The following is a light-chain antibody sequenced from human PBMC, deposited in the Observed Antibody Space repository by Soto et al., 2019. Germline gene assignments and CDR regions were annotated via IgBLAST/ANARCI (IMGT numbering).Light chain of an antibody. Sequence: QSALTQPASVSGSPGQSITTSCTGTSSDVGGYNYVSWYQQHPGKAPKLIIYEVSYRPSGVSERFSGSKSGVTASLTITGLQAEDDGDYYCSSYTSGTPYVFGTGTKLTVL. CDR1: SSDVGGYNY. V-gene: IGLV2-14*01. CDR3: SSYTSGTPYV. J-gene: IGLJ1*01. CDR2: EVS.